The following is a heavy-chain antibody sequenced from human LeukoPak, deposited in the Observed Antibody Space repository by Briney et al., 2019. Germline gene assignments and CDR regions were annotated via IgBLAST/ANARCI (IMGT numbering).Heavy chain of an antibody. CDR1: GGSIGHFY. D-gene: IGHD5-24*01. V-gene: IGHV4-59*01. J-gene: IGHJ4*02. CDR2: VYHSGDT. Sequence: SETLSLTCSVSGGSIGHFYRSWIRQPPGRGLEWIGNVYHSGDTKYSPSLQSRVTILVDTSQNQISLDLRSVTAADTALYYCARDDGYSTFDFWGLGTLVTVSS. CDR3: ARDDGYSTFDF.